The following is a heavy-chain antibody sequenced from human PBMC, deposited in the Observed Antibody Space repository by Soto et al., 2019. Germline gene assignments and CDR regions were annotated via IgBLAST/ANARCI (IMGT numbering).Heavy chain of an antibody. Sequence: SVKVSCKASGGTFSSYAISWVRQAPGQGLEWMGGIIPIFGTANYAQKFQGRVTITADESTSTAYMELSSLRSEDTAVYYCARGIRIVGAPNYYYYGMDVWGQGTTVTVS. J-gene: IGHJ6*02. D-gene: IGHD1-26*01. V-gene: IGHV1-69*13. CDR2: IIPIFGTA. CDR3: ARGIRIVGAPNYYYYGMDV. CDR1: GGTFSSYA.